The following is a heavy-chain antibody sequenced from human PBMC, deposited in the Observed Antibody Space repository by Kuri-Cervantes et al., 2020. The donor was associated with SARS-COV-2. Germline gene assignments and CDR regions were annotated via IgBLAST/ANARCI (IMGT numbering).Heavy chain of an antibody. D-gene: IGHD6-19*01. J-gene: IGHJ6*02. CDR2: INAGNGNT. V-gene: IGHV1-3*01. CDR1: GYTFTSYA. CDR3: ARAGVAGYSSGWNPYYYYGMDV. Sequence: ASVKVSCKASGYTFTSYAMHWVRQAPGQRLEWMGWINAGNGNTKYSQKFQGRVTITRDTSASTAYMELSSPRSEDTAGYYCARAGVAGYSSGWNPYYYYGMDVWGQGTTVTVSS.